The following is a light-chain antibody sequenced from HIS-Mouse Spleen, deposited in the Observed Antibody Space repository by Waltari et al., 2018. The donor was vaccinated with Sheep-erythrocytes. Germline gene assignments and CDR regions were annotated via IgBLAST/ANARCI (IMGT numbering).Light chain of an antibody. CDR2: QDS. CDR1: KLGDKY. CDR3: CSYAGSYTFWV. Sequence: SYELTQPPSVSVSPGQTASITCSGDKLGDKYACWYQQKPGQSPVLVIYQDSKRPSGIPEHFSGSNSGNTATLTISGTQAMDEADYYCCSYAGSYTFWVFGGGTKLTVL. V-gene: IGLV3-1*01. J-gene: IGLJ3*02.